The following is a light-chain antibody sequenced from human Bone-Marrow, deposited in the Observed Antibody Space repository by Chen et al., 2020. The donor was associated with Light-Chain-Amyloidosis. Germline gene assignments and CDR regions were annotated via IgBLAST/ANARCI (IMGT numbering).Light chain of an antibody. J-gene: IGKJ4*01. CDR3: EQYGTSPRT. V-gene: IGKV3-20*01. CDR1: QTTSSDY. CDR2: GSS. Sequence: IVLTQSPGTLSLSPGEGTNLSCSASQTTSSDYLTWYQQKFGQAPRLLIYGSSSRATGIPDRFTGSGSGTDFTLTINRLEPEDFAMYYCEQYGTSPRTFGGGTKVEIK.